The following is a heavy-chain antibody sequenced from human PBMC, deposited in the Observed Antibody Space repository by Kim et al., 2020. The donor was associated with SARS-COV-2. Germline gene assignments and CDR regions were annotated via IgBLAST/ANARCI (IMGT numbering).Heavy chain of an antibody. V-gene: IGHV4-34*01. CDR1: GGSFRGYY. Sequence: SETLSLTCAAYGGSFRGYYWSWIRQPPGKGLEWMGELNYSGSTNYNPSPKSRVTTTADKSKDQLSLKLSSVFAADTAVYYCARAGRQWLVRPIYYYFGY. CDR2: LNYSGST. D-gene: IGHD6-19*01. J-gene: IGHJ4*01. CDR3: ARAGRQWLVRPIYYYFGY.